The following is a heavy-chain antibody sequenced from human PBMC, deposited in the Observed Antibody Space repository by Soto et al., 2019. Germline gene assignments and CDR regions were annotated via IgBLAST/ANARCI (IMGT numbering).Heavy chain of an antibody. V-gene: IGHV3-30*18. Sequence: GGSLRLSCAASGFTFSSYGMHWVRQAPGKGLEWVAVISYDGSNKYYADSVKGRFTISRDNSKNTLYLQMNSLRAEDTAVYYCAKEGYSSSRDYYYYYGMDVWGQGTTVTVSS. J-gene: IGHJ6*02. D-gene: IGHD6-6*01. CDR3: AKEGYSSSRDYYYYYGMDV. CDR1: GFTFSSYG. CDR2: ISYDGSNK.